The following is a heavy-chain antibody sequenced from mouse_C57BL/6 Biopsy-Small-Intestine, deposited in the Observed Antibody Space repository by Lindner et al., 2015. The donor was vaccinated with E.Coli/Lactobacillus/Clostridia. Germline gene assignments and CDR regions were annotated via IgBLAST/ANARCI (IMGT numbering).Heavy chain of an antibody. CDR3: ARQLGLGAWFAY. J-gene: IGHJ3*01. V-gene: IGHV1S135*01. CDR1: GYSFTGYN. CDR2: IDPYNGAT. D-gene: IGHD3-1*01. Sequence: VQLQESGPELVKPGASVKMSCKASGYSFTGYNMHWVKQGHGKSLEWIGYIDPYNGATTYNQKFKGKATLTVDKSSSTAYMQLNSLTSEDSVVYYCARQLGLGAWFAYWGQGTLVTVSA.